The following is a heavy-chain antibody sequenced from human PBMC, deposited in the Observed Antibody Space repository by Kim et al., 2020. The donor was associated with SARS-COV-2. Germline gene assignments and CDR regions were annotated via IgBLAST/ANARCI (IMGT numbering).Heavy chain of an antibody. CDR3: ARDKGYCSGGSCHDYYYGMDV. CDR2: IIPIFGTA. D-gene: IGHD2-15*01. V-gene: IGHV1-69*13. CDR1: GGTFSSYA. J-gene: IGHJ6*02. Sequence: SVKVSCKASGGTFSSYAISWVRQAPGQGLEWMGGIIPIFGTANYAQKFQGRVTITADESTSTAYMELSSLRSEDTAVYYCARDKGYCSGGSCHDYYYGMDVWGQGTTVTVSS.